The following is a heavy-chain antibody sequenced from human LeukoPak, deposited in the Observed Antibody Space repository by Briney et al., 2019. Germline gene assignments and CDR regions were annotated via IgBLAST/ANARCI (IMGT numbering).Heavy chain of an antibody. CDR3: ATGPGSCSGGSCYNYYGMDV. CDR1: GFTFSSYA. Sequence: GGSLRLSCAASGFTFSSYAMSWVRQAPGKGLEWVSAISGSGGSTYYADSVKGPFTISRDNSKNTLYLQMNSLRAEDTAVYYCATGPGSCSGGSCYNYYGMDVWGQGTTVTVSS. V-gene: IGHV3-23*01. CDR2: ISGSGGST. J-gene: IGHJ6*02. D-gene: IGHD2-15*01.